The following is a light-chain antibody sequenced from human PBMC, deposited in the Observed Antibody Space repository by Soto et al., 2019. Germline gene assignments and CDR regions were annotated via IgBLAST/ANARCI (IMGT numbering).Light chain of an antibody. CDR2: DAS. Sequence: EIVLTQSPATLSLSPGERATLSCRASQSVRTYLSYVARYQQRPGQAPRLLIYDASNRATGIPARFSGSGSGTDFTLTISSLEPEDFAVYYCQQRSNWPPVFGGGTKVEIK. CDR3: QQRSNWPPV. CDR1: QSVRTY. V-gene: IGKV3-11*01. J-gene: IGKJ4*01.